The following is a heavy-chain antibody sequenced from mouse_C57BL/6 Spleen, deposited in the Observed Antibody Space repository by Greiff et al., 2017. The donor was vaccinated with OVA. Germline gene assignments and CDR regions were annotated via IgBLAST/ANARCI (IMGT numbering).Heavy chain of an antibody. V-gene: IGHV1-50*01. CDR3: ARKKGGFAY. CDR1: GYTFTSYW. J-gene: IGHJ3*01. Sequence: QVQLKQPGAELVKPGASVKLSCKASGYTFTSYWMQWVKQRPGQGLEWIGEIDPSDSYTNYNQKFKGKATLTVDTSSSTAYMQLSSLTSEDSAVYYCARKKGGFAYWGQGTLVTVSA. CDR2: IDPSDSYT.